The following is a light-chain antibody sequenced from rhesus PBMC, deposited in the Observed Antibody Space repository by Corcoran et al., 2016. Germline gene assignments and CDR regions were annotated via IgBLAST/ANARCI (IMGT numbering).Light chain of an antibody. CDR1: ENVNNY. CDR3: QHGYGTPFT. Sequence: DIQMTQSPSSLSASVGDRVTITCRASENVNNYLNWYQQKPGKAPKLLIYKASTVQSGVPSRFSGSGSGTDYTFTISSLQPEDVATYYCQHGYGTPFTFGPGTKLDIK. CDR2: KAS. J-gene: IGKJ3*01. V-gene: IGKV1-74*01.